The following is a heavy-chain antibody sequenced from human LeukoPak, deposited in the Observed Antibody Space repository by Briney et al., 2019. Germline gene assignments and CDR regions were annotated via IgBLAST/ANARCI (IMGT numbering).Heavy chain of an antibody. Sequence: ASVKVSCKASGGTFSSFAISWVRQAPGQWLEWMGGIIPIFGTANYAQKFQGRVTITADESTSTAYMELSSLRSEDTAVYYCARVPFYYYDSSGYYSGGYYGMDVWGQGTTVTVSS. V-gene: IGHV1-69*13. J-gene: IGHJ6*02. CDR1: GGTFSSFA. D-gene: IGHD3-22*01. CDR3: ARVPFYYYDSSGYYSGGYYGMDV. CDR2: IIPIFGTA.